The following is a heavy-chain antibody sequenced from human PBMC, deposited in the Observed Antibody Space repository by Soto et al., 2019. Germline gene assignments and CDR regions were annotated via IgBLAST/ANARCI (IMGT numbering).Heavy chain of an antibody. V-gene: IGHV4-59*01. Sequence: LSLTCTASGGSISNFYWMWLRQAPGKGLEWIGFVYYSGTTDYNPSLKSRVTISVDTSKDQFSLNLRSVNAADSAVYYCARGKLELYYYGLDVWGQGTTVTVSS. CDR3: ARGKLELYYYGLDV. J-gene: IGHJ6*02. CDR1: GGSISNFY. D-gene: IGHD1-7*01. CDR2: VYYSGTT.